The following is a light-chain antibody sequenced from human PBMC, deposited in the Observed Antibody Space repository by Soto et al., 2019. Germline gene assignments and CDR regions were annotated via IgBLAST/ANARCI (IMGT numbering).Light chain of an antibody. V-gene: IGLV2-14*01. CDR1: NSDVGGYNF. CDR3: SSYTSGSTFVV. J-gene: IGLJ2*01. Sequence: QSALTQPASVSGSPGQSITISCSGTNSDVGGYNFVSWYQQHPGKAPKLMIYEVSHRPSGVSNRCSGAKSGNTASLTISGLQAEDEADYYCSSYTSGSTFVVFGGGTKLT. CDR2: EVS.